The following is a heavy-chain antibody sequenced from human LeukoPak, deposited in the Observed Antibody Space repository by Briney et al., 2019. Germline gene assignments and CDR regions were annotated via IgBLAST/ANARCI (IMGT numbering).Heavy chain of an antibody. Sequence: PGGSLSLSCAASGFTLSSYWMSCVRQAPGKGLEWVANIKQDGSEKYYVDSVKGRFTISRDNAKNSLYLQMNSLRAEDTAVYYCARGDTGFDYYDSSGYYYVTFFDYWAQGTLVTVSS. CDR1: GFTLSSYW. J-gene: IGHJ4*02. V-gene: IGHV3-7*01. CDR2: IKQDGSEK. D-gene: IGHD3-22*01. CDR3: ARGDTGFDYYDSSGYYYVTFFDY.